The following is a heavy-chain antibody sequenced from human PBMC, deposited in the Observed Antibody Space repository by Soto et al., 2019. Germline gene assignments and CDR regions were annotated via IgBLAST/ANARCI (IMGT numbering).Heavy chain of an antibody. J-gene: IGHJ4*02. CDR2: ISYDGSNK. Sequence: QVQLVESGGGVVQSGRSLRLSCAASGFTFSSYGMHWVRQAPGKGLEWVAVISYDGSNKYYADSVKGRFTISRDNSKNTLYLQMNSLRAEDTAVYYCAMTEYSSSSVLGDYWGQGTLVTVSS. CDR1: GFTFSSYG. V-gene: IGHV3-30*03. D-gene: IGHD6-6*01. CDR3: AMTEYSSSSVLGDY.